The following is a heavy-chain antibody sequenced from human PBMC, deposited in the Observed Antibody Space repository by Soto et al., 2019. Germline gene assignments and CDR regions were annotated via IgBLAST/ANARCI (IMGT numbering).Heavy chain of an antibody. J-gene: IGHJ6*02. CDR3: ASARHTNYRASYYFYGLDV. V-gene: IGHV4-59*01. CDR1: GGSISSYY. D-gene: IGHD3-10*01. Sequence: QVQLRESGPGLVKPSETLSLTCTVSGGSISSYYWNWIRQPPGQGLEWIGNIYYTGNTNYNPSLKSRVTISLDTSKNQFSLKLTSVTAADTAVYYCASARHTNYRASYYFYGLDVWGLGTTVTVSS. CDR2: IYYTGNT.